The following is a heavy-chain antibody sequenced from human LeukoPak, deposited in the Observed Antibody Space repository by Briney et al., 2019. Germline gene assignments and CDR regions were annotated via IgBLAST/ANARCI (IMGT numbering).Heavy chain of an antibody. J-gene: IGHJ4*02. Sequence: PSETLSLTCAVSGGSISSSNWWSWVRQPPGKGLEWTGEIYHSGSTNYNPSLKSRVTISVDKSKNQFSLKLSSVTAADTAVYYCARDLGFSSTSSGGWGQGTLVTVSS. CDR1: GGSISSSNW. D-gene: IGHD2-2*01. CDR3: ARDLGFSSTSSGG. CDR2: IYHSGST. V-gene: IGHV4-4*02.